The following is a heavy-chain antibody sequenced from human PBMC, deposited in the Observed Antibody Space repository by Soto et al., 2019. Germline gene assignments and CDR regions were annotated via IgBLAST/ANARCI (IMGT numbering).Heavy chain of an antibody. J-gene: IGHJ6*02. CDR3: ARGDQGHLVVMEYVRYGMDV. D-gene: IGHD2-15*01. V-gene: IGHV4-34*01. CDR2: INHGGST. CDR1: GGSLSGAN. Sequence: QVQLHQWGAGLLKPSETLSLTCSVKGGSLSGANWNWIRQSPVKGLEWIGEINHGGSTKYNPSLKNRVTISLETSQIQFSLTLTSVPAADTAVYYCARGDQGHLVVMEYVRYGMDVWGQGTTVTVS.